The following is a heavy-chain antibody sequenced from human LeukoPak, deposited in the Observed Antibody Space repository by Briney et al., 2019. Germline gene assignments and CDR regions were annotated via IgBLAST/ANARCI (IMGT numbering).Heavy chain of an antibody. CDR3: AQQVGYCSSGSCYFTY. Sequence: LAGGSLRLSCAASGFSFNTYAMSWVRQAPGKGLEWVSAISNTGGSTYYADSVKGRFTISRDKSKNTLSLQMNSLRAEDTAVYYCAQQVGYCSSGSCYFTYWGQGTLVTVSS. CDR1: GFSFNTYA. CDR2: ISNTGGST. V-gene: IGHV3-23*01. J-gene: IGHJ1*01. D-gene: IGHD2-15*01.